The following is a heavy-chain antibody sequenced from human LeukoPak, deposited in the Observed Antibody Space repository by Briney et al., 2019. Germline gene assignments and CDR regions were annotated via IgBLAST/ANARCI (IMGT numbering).Heavy chain of an antibody. Sequence: GESLKISSKGSGYSFTSYWIGWVRQMPGKGLEWMGIIYPGDSDTRYSPSFQGQVTISADKSISTAYLQWSSLKASDTAMYYCARQSVCVVVPAAAFDIWGQGTMVTVSS. CDR3: ARQSVCVVVPAAAFDI. D-gene: IGHD2-2*01. CDR1: GYSFTSYW. J-gene: IGHJ3*02. V-gene: IGHV5-51*01. CDR2: IYPGDSDT.